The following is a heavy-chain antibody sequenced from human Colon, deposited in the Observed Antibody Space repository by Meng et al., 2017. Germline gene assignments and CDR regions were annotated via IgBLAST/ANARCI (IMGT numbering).Heavy chain of an antibody. Sequence: VQLHESGPGLVKPSQNLSLTCTVSGGSLSSDTYYWTWIRQDPGKGLEWIGIINHSGSTYYNPSLKSRVTMSLDTSKQQFSLKLISVTAADTAVYFCARGLNEGGLAHNWFDPWGQGTLVTVSS. D-gene: IGHD1-1*01. V-gene: IGHV4-31*03. CDR3: ARGLNEGGLAHNWFDP. CDR1: GGSLSSDTYY. J-gene: IGHJ5*02. CDR2: INHSGST.